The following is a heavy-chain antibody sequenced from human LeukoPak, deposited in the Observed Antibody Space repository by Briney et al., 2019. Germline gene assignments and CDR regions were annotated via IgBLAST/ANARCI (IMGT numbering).Heavy chain of an antibody. CDR1: GGTFSSYA. J-gene: IGHJ4*02. Sequence: ASVKVSCKPSGGTFSSYAISWVRQAPGQGLEWMGGIIPILGTANYAQKFQGRVTITADKSTSTAYMELSSLRSEDTAVYYCARSYYYDSSGYYWEYFDYWGQGTLVTVSS. CDR2: IIPILGTA. CDR3: ARSYYYDSSGYYWEYFDY. D-gene: IGHD3-22*01. V-gene: IGHV1-69*10.